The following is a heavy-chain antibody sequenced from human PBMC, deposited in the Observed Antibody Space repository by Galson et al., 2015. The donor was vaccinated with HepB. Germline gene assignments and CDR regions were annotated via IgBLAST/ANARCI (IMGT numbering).Heavy chain of an antibody. CDR2: INPSGGST. J-gene: IGHJ6*03. V-gene: IGHV1-46*01. CDR3: ARAERGGDFWSGLRVRPQEPYYYYYMDV. D-gene: IGHD3-3*01. Sequence: SVKVSCKASGYTFTSYYMHWVRQAPGQGLEWMGIINPSGGSTSYAQKFQGRVTITADESTSTAYMELSSLRSEDTAVYYCARAERGGDFWSGLRVRPQEPYYYYYMDVWGKGTTVTVSS. CDR1: GYTFTSYY.